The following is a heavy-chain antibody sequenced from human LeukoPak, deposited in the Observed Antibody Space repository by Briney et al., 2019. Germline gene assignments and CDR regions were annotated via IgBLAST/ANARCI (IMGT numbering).Heavy chain of an antibody. V-gene: IGHV3-23*01. CDR3: AKPAISSRGWYYDY. J-gene: IGHJ4*02. CDR1: GFTFSSYA. Sequence: GGSLRLSCAASGFTFSSYAMSWVRQAPGKGLEWVSAISGSGGSTYYADSVKGRFTIARDNSKNTLYLQINSLRAEDTAVYYCAKPAISSRGWYYDYWGQGTLVTVSS. CDR2: ISGSGGST. D-gene: IGHD6-19*01.